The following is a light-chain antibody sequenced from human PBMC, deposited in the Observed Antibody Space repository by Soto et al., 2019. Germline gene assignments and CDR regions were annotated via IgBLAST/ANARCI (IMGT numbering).Light chain of an antibody. V-gene: IGKV3-15*01. J-gene: IGKJ1*01. CDR2: GAS. CDR1: QSVSSN. Sequence: EIVMTQSPATLSVSPGERATLSCRASQSVSSNLAWYQQKPGQVPRLLIYGASTRATGIPARFSGSGSGTEFTLTISSLQSEDFAVYYCQQYNNWRRTFGQGTKVDIK. CDR3: QQYNNWRRT.